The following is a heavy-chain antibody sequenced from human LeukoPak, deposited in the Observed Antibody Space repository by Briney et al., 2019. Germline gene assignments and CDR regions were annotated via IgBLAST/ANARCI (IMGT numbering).Heavy chain of an antibody. CDR2: IWYDGSNK. J-gene: IGHJ4*02. CDR3: AGGDYNSGTTFCCDY. V-gene: IGHV3-33*01. Sequence: GRSLRLSCAASGFIFSTYGMHWVRQAPGKGLEWVAVIWYDGSNKYYADSVKGRFTISRDNSKNTLYLQMSSLRAEDTAFYYCAGGDYNSGTTFCCDYWGQGTLVTVSS. D-gene: IGHD6-19*01. CDR1: GFIFSTYG.